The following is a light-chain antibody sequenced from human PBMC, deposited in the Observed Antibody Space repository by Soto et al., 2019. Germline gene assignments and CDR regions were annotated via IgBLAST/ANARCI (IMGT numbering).Light chain of an antibody. V-gene: IGKV3D-20*02. CDR2: DAS. J-gene: IGKJ1*01. CDR3: QQSSNWPRT. Sequence: EIVLTQSPGTLSLSPGERATLSCRASQRISNSYLAWYQQKPGQAPRLLLYDASSRATGIPDRVSGSGSGTDFTLTISSLQSEDFAVYYCQQSSNWPRTFGQGTKVDIK. CDR1: QRISNSY.